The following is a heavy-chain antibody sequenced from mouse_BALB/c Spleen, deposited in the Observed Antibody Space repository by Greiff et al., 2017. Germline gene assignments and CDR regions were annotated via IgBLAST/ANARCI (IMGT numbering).Heavy chain of an antibody. J-gene: IGHJ2*01. V-gene: IGHV6-6*02. D-gene: IGHD1-1*01. CDR2: IRLKSNNYAT. CDR3: TRDYGSSYFDY. CDR1: GFTFSNYW. Sequence: DVKLQESGGGLVQPGGSMKLSCVASGFTFSNYWMNWVRQSPEKGLEWVAEIRLKSNNYATHYAESVKGRFTISRDDSKSSVYLQMNNLRAEDTGIYYCTRDYGSSYFDYWGQGTTLTVSS.